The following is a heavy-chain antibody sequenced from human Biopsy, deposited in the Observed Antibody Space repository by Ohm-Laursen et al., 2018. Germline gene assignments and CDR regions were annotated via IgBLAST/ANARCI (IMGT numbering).Heavy chain of an antibody. D-gene: IGHD3-3*01. CDR3: ARFPDFWSGYYVDS. Sequence: SLRLSCAASGFSFRDYYMTWIRQTPGKGLQWISYISSGGNTKYYADSVKGRFTVSRDNANNSLFLQMNSLRAEDTAVYYCARFPDFWSGYYVDSWGQGTLVTVSS. V-gene: IGHV3-11*01. CDR2: ISSGGNTK. J-gene: IGHJ4*02. CDR1: GFSFRDYY.